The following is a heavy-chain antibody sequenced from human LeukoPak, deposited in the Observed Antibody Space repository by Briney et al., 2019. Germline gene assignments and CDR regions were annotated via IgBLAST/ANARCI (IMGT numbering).Heavy chain of an antibody. D-gene: IGHD3-10*01. J-gene: IGHJ4*02. CDR3: AKGVNYYGSGSFDY. Sequence: GGSLRLSCAASGFTFISHWMHWVRQVPGKGLEWVAVISYDGSNKYYADSVKGRFTISRDNSKNTLYLQMNSLRAEDTAVYYCAKGVNYYGSGSFDYWGQGTLVTVSS. CDR2: ISYDGSNK. CDR1: GFTFISHW. V-gene: IGHV3-30*18.